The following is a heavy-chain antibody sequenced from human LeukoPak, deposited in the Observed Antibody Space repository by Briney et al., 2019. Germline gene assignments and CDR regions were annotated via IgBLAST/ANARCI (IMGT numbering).Heavy chain of an antibody. J-gene: IGHJ4*02. V-gene: IGHV3-23*01. CDR3: ALSIWLQPIDY. CDR2: ISGSGGST. D-gene: IGHD5-24*01. Sequence: PGGSLRLSCAASGFTFSSYAMTWVRQAPGKGLEWVSAISGSGGSTYYADSVKGRFTISRDNAKNSLYLQMNSLRAEDTAVYYCALSIWLQPIDYWGQGTLVTVSS. CDR1: GFTFSSYA.